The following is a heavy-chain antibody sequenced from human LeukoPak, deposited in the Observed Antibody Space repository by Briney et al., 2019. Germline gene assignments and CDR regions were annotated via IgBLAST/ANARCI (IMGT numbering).Heavy chain of an antibody. V-gene: IGHV3-73*01. CDR2: IRSKANSYAT. CDR1: GFTFSGSA. J-gene: IGHJ4*02. D-gene: IGHD3-16*02. Sequence: PGGSLKLSCAASGFTFSGSAMHWVRQASGKGLEWVGRIRSKANSYATAYAASVKGRFTISRDDSKNTAYLQMNSLKTEDTAVYYCTSSMITFGGVIDYWGQETLVTVSS. CDR3: TSSMITFGGVIDY.